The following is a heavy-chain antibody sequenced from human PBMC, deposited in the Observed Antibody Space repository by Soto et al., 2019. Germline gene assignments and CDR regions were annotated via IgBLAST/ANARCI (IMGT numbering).Heavy chain of an antibody. CDR2: IDPSDSYT. Sequence: VEALKISCKGSGYIFTSYLISWVRQMPGKGLEWMGRIDPSDSYTNYSPSFQGHVTISADKSISTAYLQWSSLKASDTAMYYCARDPYCRDVWGQGTTVTVSS. J-gene: IGHJ6*02. V-gene: IGHV5-10-1*01. CDR3: ARDPYCRDV. CDR1: GYIFTSYL.